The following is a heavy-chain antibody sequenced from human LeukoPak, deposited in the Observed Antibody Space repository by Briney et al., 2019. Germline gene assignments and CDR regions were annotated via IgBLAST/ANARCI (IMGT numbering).Heavy chain of an antibody. CDR2: INPVGSEK. V-gene: IGHV3-7*02. D-gene: IGHD7-27*01. CDR3: AKNWGYFDD. J-gene: IGHJ4*02. Sequence: GGSLRLSCAASGITFSSFWMSWVRQAPGKGLEWVANINPVGSEKYYLDSVKGRFTISRDNAKNSLYLQMNSLRAEDTAVYYCAKNWGYFDDWGQGTLVTVSS. CDR1: GITFSSFW.